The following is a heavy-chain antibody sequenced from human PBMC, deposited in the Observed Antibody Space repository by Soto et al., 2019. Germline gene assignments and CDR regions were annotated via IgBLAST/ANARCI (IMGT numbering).Heavy chain of an antibody. D-gene: IGHD2-15*01. CDR1: GFTFSSYA. J-gene: IGHJ4*02. CDR2: ISGSGGST. CDR3: AKDSRVHIVVVVAATPYFDY. Sequence: GGSLRLSCAASGFTFSSYAMSWVRQAPGKGLEWVSAISGSGGSTYYADSVKGRFTISRDNSKNTLYLQMNSLRAEDTAVYYCAKDSRVHIVVVVAATPYFDYWGQGTLVTVSS. V-gene: IGHV3-23*01.